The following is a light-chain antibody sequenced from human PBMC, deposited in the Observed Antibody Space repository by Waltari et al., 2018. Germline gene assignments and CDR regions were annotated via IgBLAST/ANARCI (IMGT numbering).Light chain of an antibody. J-gene: IGKJ5*01. CDR1: QSVSSN. V-gene: IGKV3-15*01. Sequence: VVLTQPPPTLSVSPGASAIISCRASQSVSSNLAWYQQKPGQAPRLLIYDASTRASSIPARFRGSGSGTEFTLTINSLQSEDAATYYCQQYNRWPPITFGQGTRLDIK. CDR2: DAS. CDR3: QQYNRWPPIT.